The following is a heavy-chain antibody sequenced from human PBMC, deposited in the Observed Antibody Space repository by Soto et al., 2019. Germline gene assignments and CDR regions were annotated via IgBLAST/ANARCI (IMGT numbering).Heavy chain of an antibody. D-gene: IGHD6-19*01. V-gene: IGHV5-51*01. CDR1: GYSFTRCS. CDR2: IYPGDSDT. CDR3: ASQFPTPGYSSGDHYFDY. J-gene: IGHJ4*02. Sequence: PGEPLKISRQVCGYSFTRCSLGQVRQMPGKGLEWMGIIYPGDSDTRYSPSFQGQVTISADKSISTAYLQWSSLKASDTAMYYCASQFPTPGYSSGDHYFDYWGQGTLVTVSS.